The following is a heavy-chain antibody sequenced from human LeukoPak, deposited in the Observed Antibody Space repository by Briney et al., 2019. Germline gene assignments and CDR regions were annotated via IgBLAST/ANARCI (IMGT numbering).Heavy chain of an antibody. D-gene: IGHD4-11*01. Sequence: GGSLRLSCAASGFNFNTYWMSWVRQAPGKGPEWVANIKQDGSEKFYVDSMKGRFTISRDNAKNSLYLQMNSLRAEDTAVYYCATTPLNYYYYYMDVWGKGTTVTVSS. CDR3: ATTPLNYYYYYMDV. CDR2: IKQDGSEK. CDR1: GFNFNTYW. J-gene: IGHJ6*03. V-gene: IGHV3-7*01.